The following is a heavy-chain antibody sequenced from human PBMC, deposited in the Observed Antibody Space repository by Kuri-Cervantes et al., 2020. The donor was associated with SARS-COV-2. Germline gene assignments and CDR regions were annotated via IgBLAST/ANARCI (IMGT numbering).Heavy chain of an antibody. D-gene: IGHD3-3*01. CDR3: ARTPSYDFWSGYKYNWFDP. CDR1: GGTFSSYA. J-gene: IGHJ5*02. V-gene: IGHV1-69*13. CDR2: IIPIFGTA. Sequence: VKVSCKASGGTFSSYAISWVRQAPGQGREWMGGIIPIFGTANYAQKFQGRVTITADESTSTAYMELSSLRSEDTAVYYCARTPSYDFWSGYKYNWFDPWGQGTLVTVSS.